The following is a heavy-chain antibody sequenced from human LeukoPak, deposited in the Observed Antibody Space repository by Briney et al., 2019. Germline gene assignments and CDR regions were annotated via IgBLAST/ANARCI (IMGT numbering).Heavy chain of an antibody. V-gene: IGHV4-34*01. CDR3: AGHEDEPLDY. J-gene: IGHJ4*02. CDR2: INHSGST. Sequence: PSETLSLTCAVYGGSFSGYYWSWIRQPPGKGLEWIGEINHSGSTNYNPSLKSRVTISVDTSKNQFSLKLSSVTAADTAVYYCAGHEDEPLDYWGQGTLVTVSS. D-gene: IGHD1-14*01. CDR1: GGSFSGYY.